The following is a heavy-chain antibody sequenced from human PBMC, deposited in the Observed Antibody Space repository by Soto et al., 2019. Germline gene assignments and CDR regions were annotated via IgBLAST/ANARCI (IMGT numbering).Heavy chain of an antibody. CDR1: GGTFSSYA. J-gene: IGHJ4*01. CDR3: ARAPRYCISTSCYGSKTLAFDY. D-gene: IGHD2-2*01. CDR2: IIPIFGTA. V-gene: IGHV1-69*13. Sequence: SVKVSCKASGGTFSSYAISWVRQAPGQGLEWMGGIIPIFGTANYAQKFQGRVTITADESTSTAYMELSSLRSEDTAVYYCARAPRYCISTSCYGSKTLAFDYWG.